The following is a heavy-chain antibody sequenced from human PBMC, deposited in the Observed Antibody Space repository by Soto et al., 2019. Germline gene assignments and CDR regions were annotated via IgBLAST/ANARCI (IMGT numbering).Heavy chain of an antibody. CDR1: GGSISSGEYY. Sequence: SETLSLTCTVSGGSISSGEYYWSWIRQPPGKGLEWIGYIYYSGSTYYNPSLKSRVTISVDTSKNQFSLKLSSVTAADTAVYYCARAGGFITMVRGRMFYGMDVSGQGTTVTVSS. V-gene: IGHV4-30-4*01. CDR2: IYYSGST. J-gene: IGHJ6*02. D-gene: IGHD3-10*01. CDR3: ARAGGFITMVRGRMFYGMDV.